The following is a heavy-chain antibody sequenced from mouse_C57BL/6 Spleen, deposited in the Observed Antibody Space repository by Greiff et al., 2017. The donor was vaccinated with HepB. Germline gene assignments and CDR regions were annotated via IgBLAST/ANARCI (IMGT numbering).Heavy chain of an antibody. CDR3: ASHQGVFAY. J-gene: IGHJ3*01. V-gene: IGHV3-6*01. CDR1: GYSITSGYY. Sequence: EVKLEESGPGLVKPSQSLSLTCSVTGYSITSGYYWNWIRQYPGNKLEWMCYISYDGSNNYNPSLKNRISITRDTSKNQFFLKLNSVTTEDTATYYCASHQGVFAYGGQGTLVTVSA. CDR2: ISYDGSN.